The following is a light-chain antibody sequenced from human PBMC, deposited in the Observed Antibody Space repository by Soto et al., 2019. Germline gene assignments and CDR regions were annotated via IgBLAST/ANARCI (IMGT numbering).Light chain of an antibody. CDR2: DAC. V-gene: IGKV1-33*01. CDR3: QQYANLPPFT. CDR1: QDISNY. J-gene: IGKJ3*01. Sequence: DIQMTQSPSSLSASVGDRVTITCQASQDISNYLNWYQQKPGKAPKLLIYDACNLETGVPSRFSGSGSGTDFTFTISSLQPEDIATYYCQQYANLPPFTFGPGTKVDIK.